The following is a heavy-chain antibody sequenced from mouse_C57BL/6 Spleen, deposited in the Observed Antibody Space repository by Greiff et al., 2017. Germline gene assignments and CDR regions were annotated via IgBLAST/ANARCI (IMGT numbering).Heavy chain of an antibody. CDR2: LNPNNGGT. CDR3: ARRGPYYGSSPAWFAY. Sequence: VQLQQSGPELVKPGASVKISCKASGYTFTDYYMNWVKQSHGKSLEWIGDLNPNNGGTSYNQKFKGKATLPVDTSSSTAYMELRSLTSEDSAVYYCARRGPYYGSSPAWFAYWGQGTLVTVSA. V-gene: IGHV1-26*01. J-gene: IGHJ3*01. CDR1: GYTFTDYY. D-gene: IGHD1-1*01.